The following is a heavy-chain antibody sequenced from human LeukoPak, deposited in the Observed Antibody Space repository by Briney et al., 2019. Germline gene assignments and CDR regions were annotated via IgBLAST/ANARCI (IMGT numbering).Heavy chain of an antibody. CDR3: ARDPGGRYSMDV. CDR1: GFTFSSYE. Sequence: GGSLRLSCAASGFTFSSYEMNWVRQAPGKGLEWVSYISSSGSTIYYADSVKGRFTISRDNAKNSLYLQMNSLRAEDTAVYYCARDPGGRYSMDVWGKGTTVTVSS. CDR2: ISSSGSTI. D-gene: IGHD3-9*01. J-gene: IGHJ6*04. V-gene: IGHV3-48*03.